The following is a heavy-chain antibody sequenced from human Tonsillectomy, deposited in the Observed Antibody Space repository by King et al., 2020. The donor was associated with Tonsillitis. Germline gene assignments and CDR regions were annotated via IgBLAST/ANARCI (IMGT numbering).Heavy chain of an antibody. Sequence: VQLVESGGGLIQPGGSLRLSCAASGFTVSSDYMSWVRQAPGKGLEWVSVIYSGGSTDYAGSVKGRFTFSRDNSKNTLYLQMNSLRAEDTAVYYCAREIGGYCRGGSCYSNWGQGTLVTVSS. J-gene: IGHJ4*02. CDR3: AREIGGYCRGGSCYSN. V-gene: IGHV3-53*01. CDR1: GFTVSSDY. CDR2: IYSGGST. D-gene: IGHD2-15*01.